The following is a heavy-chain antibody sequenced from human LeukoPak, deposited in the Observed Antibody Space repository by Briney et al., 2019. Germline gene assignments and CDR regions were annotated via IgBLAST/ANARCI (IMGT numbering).Heavy chain of an antibody. Sequence: GGSLRLSCAASGFTFSSYSMNWVRQAPGKGLEWVSSISSSSDYIHYAGSVKGRFTISRDNSKNSLYLQMNSLRTEDTALYYCAKVSIPGYYYDSSGYYHDYWGQGTLATVSS. CDR3: AKVSIPGYYYDSSGYYHDY. J-gene: IGHJ4*02. D-gene: IGHD3-22*01. CDR1: GFTFSSYS. CDR2: ISSSSDYI. V-gene: IGHV3-21*04.